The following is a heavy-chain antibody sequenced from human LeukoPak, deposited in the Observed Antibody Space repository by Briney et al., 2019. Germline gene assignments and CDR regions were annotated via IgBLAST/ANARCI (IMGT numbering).Heavy chain of an antibody. CDR1: GGSFSGYY. J-gene: IGHJ6*02. Sequence: PSETLSLTCAVYGGSFSGYYWSWIRQPPGKGLEWMGEINHSGSTNYNPPLKSRVTISVDTSKNQFSLTLSSVTAADTAVYYCARRRIQLWLNYYYGMDVWGQGTTVTVSS. CDR2: INHSGST. D-gene: IGHD5-18*01. CDR3: ARRRIQLWLNYYYGMDV. V-gene: IGHV4-34*01.